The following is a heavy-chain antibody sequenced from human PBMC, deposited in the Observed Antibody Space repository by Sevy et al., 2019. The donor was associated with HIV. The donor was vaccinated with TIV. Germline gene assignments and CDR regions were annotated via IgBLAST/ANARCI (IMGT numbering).Heavy chain of an antibody. J-gene: IGHJ3*02. CDR1: GFTFSSYS. CDR2: ISSSSSYI. V-gene: IGHV3-21*01. CDR3: ARIRLSITGTTIRAFDI. D-gene: IGHD1-20*01. Sequence: GGSLRLSCAASGFTFSSYSMNWVRQAPGKGLEWVSSISSSSSYIYYADSVKGRFTISRDNAKNSQYLQMNSLRAEDTAVYYCARIRLSITGTTIRAFDIWGQGTMVTVSS.